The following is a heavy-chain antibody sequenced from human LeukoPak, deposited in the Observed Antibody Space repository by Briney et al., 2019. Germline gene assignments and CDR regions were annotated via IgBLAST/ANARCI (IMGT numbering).Heavy chain of an antibody. D-gene: IGHD6-13*01. CDR3: ARDRRIAAAGTLSY. J-gene: IGHJ4*02. CDR2: MNPNSGNT. V-gene: IGHV1-8*01. Sequence: ASVKVSCKASGYTFTSYDINWVRQDTGQGLEWMGWMNPNSGNTGYAQKFQGRVTMTRNTSISTAYMELSSLRSEDTAVYYCARDRRIAAAGTLSYWGQGTLVTVSS. CDR1: GYTFTSYD.